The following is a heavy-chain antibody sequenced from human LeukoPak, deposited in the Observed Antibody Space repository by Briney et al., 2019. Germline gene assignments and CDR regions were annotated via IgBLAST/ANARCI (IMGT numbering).Heavy chain of an antibody. CDR3: ARGGNKMKY. CDR1: GGSFSGYY. Sequence: PSETLSLTCAVYGGSFSGYYWSWIRQPPGKGLEWIGEINHSGSTNYNPSLKSRVTISVDTSKNQFSLKLSSVTAADTAVYYCARGGNKMKYWGQGTLVTVSS. J-gene: IGHJ4*02. V-gene: IGHV4-34*01. D-gene: IGHD2/OR15-2a*01. CDR2: INHSGST.